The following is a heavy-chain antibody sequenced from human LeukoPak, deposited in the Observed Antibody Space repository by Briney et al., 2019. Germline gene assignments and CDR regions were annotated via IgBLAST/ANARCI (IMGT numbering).Heavy chain of an antibody. CDR2: INYSGST. Sequence: PSETLSLTCTVSGGSIASAGYYWSWIRQHPGKGLEWIGYINYSGSTNYNPSLKSRVTISVDTSKNQFSLKLSSVTAADTAVYYCAGVSVVVPEKSFDYWGQGTLVTVSS. CDR1: GGSIASAGYY. CDR3: AGVSVVVPEKSFDY. V-gene: IGHV4-31*03. D-gene: IGHD2-2*01. J-gene: IGHJ4*02.